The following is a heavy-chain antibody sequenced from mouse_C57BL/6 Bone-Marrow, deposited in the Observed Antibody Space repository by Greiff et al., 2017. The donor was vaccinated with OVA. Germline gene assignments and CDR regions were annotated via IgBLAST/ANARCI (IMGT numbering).Heavy chain of an antibody. CDR2: INYDGSST. V-gene: IGHV5-16*01. CDR1: GFTFSDYY. J-gene: IGHJ1*03. CDR3: ARDDGNYVSWYFDV. D-gene: IGHD2-1*01. Sequence: EVQRVESEGGLVQPGSSMKLSCTASGFTFSDYYMAWVRQVPEKGLEWVANINYDGSSTYYLDSLKSRFIISRDNAKNILYLQMSSLKSEDTATYYCARDDGNYVSWYFDVWGTGTTVTVSS.